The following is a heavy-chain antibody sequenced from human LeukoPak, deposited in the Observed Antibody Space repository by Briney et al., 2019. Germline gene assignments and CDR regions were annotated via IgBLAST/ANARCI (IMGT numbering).Heavy chain of an antibody. CDR3: ARGGLNALEAFDI. D-gene: IGHD1-1*01. V-gene: IGHV3-74*01. CDR1: GFSFSSYW. CDR2: INGDGSST. Sequence: PGGSLRLSCAASGFSFSSYWTHWVRQAPGKGLVWVSRINGDGSSTRYADSVKGRFTISRDNAKNTLYLQMNSLRAEDTAVYYCARGGLNALEAFDIWGQGTLVTVCS. J-gene: IGHJ3*02.